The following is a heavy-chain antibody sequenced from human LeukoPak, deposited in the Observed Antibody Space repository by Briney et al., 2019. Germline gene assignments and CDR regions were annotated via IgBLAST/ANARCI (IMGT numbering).Heavy chain of an antibody. CDR2: ISRTGGDT. CDR1: GFTFSSHG. V-gene: IGHV3-23*01. D-gene: IGHD3-16*02. CDR3: AKIGVIGRWYFDY. Sequence: TGGSLRLSCAASGFTFSSHGMSWVRQAPRRGPEWVSSISRTGGDTYYTDSVKGRYSVSRDNSKTTLYLQMNSLRVEDSAVYYCAKIGVIGRWYFDYWGQGALVTVSS. J-gene: IGHJ4*02.